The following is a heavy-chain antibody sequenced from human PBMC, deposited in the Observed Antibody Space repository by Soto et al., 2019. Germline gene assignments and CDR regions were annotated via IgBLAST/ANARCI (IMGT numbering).Heavy chain of an antibody. V-gene: IGHV5-51*01. CDR2: IYPGDSDT. Sequence: LKISCKGSGYSFTSYWIGWVRQMPGKGLEWMGIIYPGDSDTRYSPSFQGQVTISADKSISTAYLQWSSLKASDTAMYYCARQPVNYYDSSGSGDAFDIWGQGTMATVSS. CDR1: GYSFTSYW. J-gene: IGHJ3*02. CDR3: ARQPVNYYDSSGSGDAFDI. D-gene: IGHD3-22*01.